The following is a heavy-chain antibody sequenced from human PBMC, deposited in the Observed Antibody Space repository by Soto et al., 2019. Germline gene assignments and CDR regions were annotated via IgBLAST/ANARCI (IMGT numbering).Heavy chain of an antibody. D-gene: IGHD2-21*02. CDR1: GFTFDDYA. CDR3: AKDRIVVVTDGGMDV. J-gene: IGHJ6*02. CDR2: ISWNSGST. Sequence: EVQLVESGGGLVQPGRSLRLSCAASGFTFDDYAMHWVRQAPGKGLEWVSGISWNSGSTYYADSVKGRFTISRDNSKNTLYLQMNSLRAEDTAVYYCAKDRIVVVTDGGMDVWGQGTTVTVSS. V-gene: IGHV3-9*01.